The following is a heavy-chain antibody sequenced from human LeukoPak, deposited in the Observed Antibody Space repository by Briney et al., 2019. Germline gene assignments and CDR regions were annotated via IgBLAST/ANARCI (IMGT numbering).Heavy chain of an antibody. CDR3: AGHKTSSTPFGPPRGGYYFDP. V-gene: IGHV4-59*08. CDR2: IYSYGST. J-gene: IGHJ5*02. CDR1: GDSVSSFH. D-gene: IGHD3-22*01. Sequence: SETLSLTCSVSGDSVSSFHWSWIRQTPGETLEWIGYIYSYGSTNYNPSLRSRVSISVDSPKNQLSLTLTSVTAADTAVYYCAGHKTSSTPFGPPRGGYYFDPWGQGSLVTVSS.